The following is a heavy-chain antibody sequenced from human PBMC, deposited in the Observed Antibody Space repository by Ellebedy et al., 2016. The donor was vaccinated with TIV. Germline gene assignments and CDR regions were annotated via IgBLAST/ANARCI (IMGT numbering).Heavy chain of an antibody. CDR3: VRDIHWSFDL. V-gene: IGHV3-48*02. J-gene: IGHJ2*01. CDR2: ITASSSAS. D-gene: IGHD2-21*01. CDR1: GFTFSDYS. Sequence: GESLKISCGASGFTFSDYSMNWVRQAPGKGLEWLSYITASSSASSYADSVKGRFTISRDNAKNSLYLQMIGLRDDDTAVYYCVRDIHWSFDLWGRGTLVTVSS.